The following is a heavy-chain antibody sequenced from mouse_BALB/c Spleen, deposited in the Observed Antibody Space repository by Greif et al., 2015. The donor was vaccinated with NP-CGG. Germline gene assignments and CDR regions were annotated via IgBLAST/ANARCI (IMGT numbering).Heavy chain of an antibody. Sequence: GAELVMPGASVKMSCKASGCTFTDYWMHWVKQRPGQGLEWIGAIDTSDSYTSYNQKFKGKATLTVDESSSTAYMQLSSLTSEDSAVYYCARWGDYRYEVDYWGQGTTLTVSS. V-gene: IGHV1-69*01. J-gene: IGHJ2*01. CDR3: ARWGDYRYEVDY. D-gene: IGHD2-14*01. CDR2: IDTSDSYT. CDR1: GCTFTDYW.